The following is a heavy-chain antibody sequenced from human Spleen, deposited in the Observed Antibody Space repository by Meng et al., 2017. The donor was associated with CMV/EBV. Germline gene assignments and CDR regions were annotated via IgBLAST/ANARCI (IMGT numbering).Heavy chain of an antibody. J-gene: IGHJ5*02. D-gene: IGHD3-16*01. CDR3: ARDRGGWFDP. Sequence: SVKVSCKASKYTFTDYYMRWVRQAPGQGLEWMGGIIPILGIANYAQKFQGRVTITADKSTSTAYMELSSLRSEDTAVYYCARDRGGWFDPWGQGTLVTVSS. CDR2: IIPILGIA. CDR1: KYTFTDYY. V-gene: IGHV1-69*10.